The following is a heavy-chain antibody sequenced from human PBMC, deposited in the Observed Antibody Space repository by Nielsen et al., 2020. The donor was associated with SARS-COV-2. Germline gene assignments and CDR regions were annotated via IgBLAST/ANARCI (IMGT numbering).Heavy chain of an antibody. Sequence: ASVKVSCKASGYTFTGYYMHWVRQAPGQGLEWMGIINPSGGSTSYAQKFQGRVTMTRDTSTSTVYMELSSLRSEDTAVYYCARDFDDYGGNSRVHAFDIWGQGTMVTVSS. CDR2: INPSGGST. D-gene: IGHD4-23*01. CDR1: GYTFTGYY. CDR3: ARDFDDYGGNSRVHAFDI. J-gene: IGHJ3*02. V-gene: IGHV1-46*01.